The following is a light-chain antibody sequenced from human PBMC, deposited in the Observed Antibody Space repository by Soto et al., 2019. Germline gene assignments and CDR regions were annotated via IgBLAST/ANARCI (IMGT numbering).Light chain of an antibody. CDR3: QTWGTGIQPWV. Sequence: QLVLTQSPSASASLGASVKLTCTLSSGHSSYAIAWHQQQPEKGPRYLMKLNSDGSHSKGDGIPDRFSGSSSGAERYLTISSLQSEDEADYYCQTWGTGIQPWVFGGGTKLTVL. CDR2: LNSDGSH. J-gene: IGLJ3*02. CDR1: SGHSSYA. V-gene: IGLV4-69*01.